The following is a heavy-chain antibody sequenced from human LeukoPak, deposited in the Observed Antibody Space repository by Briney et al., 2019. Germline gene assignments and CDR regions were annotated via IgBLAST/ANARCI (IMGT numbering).Heavy chain of an antibody. D-gene: IGHD1-1*01. CDR2: IKEDGSEK. CDR3: ARKLDYFDY. V-gene: IGHV3-7*05. J-gene: IGHJ4*02. CDR1: GFTFGSTW. Sequence: GGSLRLSCSASGFTFGSTWMSWVRQSPGKGLEWVANIKEDGSEKNHVDSVKGRFTISRDNAKNSLYLQMNSLRAEDTAVYYCARKLDYFDYWGQGTLVTVPS.